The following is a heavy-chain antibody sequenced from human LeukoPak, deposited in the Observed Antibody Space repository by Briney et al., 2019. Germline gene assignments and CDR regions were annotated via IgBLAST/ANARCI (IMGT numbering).Heavy chain of an antibody. CDR1: VGTFSNYA. D-gene: IGHD3-22*01. CDR2: IIPIFGTA. V-gene: IGHV1-69*05. Sequence: SVTVSCMASVGTFSNYAISWVRQAPGQGLEWMGGIIPIFGTANYAQKFQGRVTITTDESTSTAYMELSSLRSEDTAVYYCAVKTNALHYDLWGQGTLVTVSS. CDR3: AVKTNALHYDL. J-gene: IGHJ4*02.